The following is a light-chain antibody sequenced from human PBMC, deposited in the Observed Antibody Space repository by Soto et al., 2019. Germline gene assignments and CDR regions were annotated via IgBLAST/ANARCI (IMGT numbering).Light chain of an antibody. CDR3: QQYNSYSPT. CDR1: QSISSW. Sequence: DIQMTQSPSTLSASVGDRVTITCRASQSISSWLAWYQQKPGKAPKLLIYDASRLESGVPSRFSGGGSRTEFTLTISSLQPDDFATYYCQQYNSYSPTFGQGTKVEIK. J-gene: IGKJ1*01. CDR2: DAS. V-gene: IGKV1-5*01.